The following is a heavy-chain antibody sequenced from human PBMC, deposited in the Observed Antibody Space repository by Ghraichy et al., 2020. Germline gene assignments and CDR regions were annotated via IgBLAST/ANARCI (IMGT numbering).Heavy chain of an antibody. Sequence: SETLSLTCTVSGGSISSYYWSWIRQPPGKGLEWIGYIYYSGSTNYNPSLKSRVTISVDTSKNQFSLKLSSVTAADTAVYYCARHPGYYDSSGQPSDHFDYWGQGTLVTVSS. V-gene: IGHV4-59*08. J-gene: IGHJ4*02. CDR2: IYYSGST. CDR1: GGSISSYY. D-gene: IGHD3-22*01. CDR3: ARHPGYYDSSGQPSDHFDY.